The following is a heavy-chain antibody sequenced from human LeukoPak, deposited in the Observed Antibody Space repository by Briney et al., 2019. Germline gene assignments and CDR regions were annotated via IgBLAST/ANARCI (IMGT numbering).Heavy chain of an antibody. Sequence: ASVKVSFKTYGYTFIGYFIHWVRQAPGQGLEWMGWIDPNSGDTKYDEKFQGRVTLTRDTTTTTVYMESSSLRSDDTAVYFCARVRGGYCSGDRCYGDFFFDNWGQGTLVTVTS. CDR3: ARVRGGYCSGDRCYGDFFFDN. CDR2: IDPNSGDT. J-gene: IGHJ4*02. V-gene: IGHV1-2*02. CDR1: GYTFIGYF. D-gene: IGHD2-15*01.